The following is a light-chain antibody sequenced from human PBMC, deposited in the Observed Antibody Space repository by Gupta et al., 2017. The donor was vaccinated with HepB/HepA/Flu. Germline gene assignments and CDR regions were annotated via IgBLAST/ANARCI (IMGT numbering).Light chain of an antibody. J-gene: IGLJ2*01. Sequence: QSVLTPPPSASGTPGQRVTISCSGSSSNIGTNTVNWYQQLPGTAPKLLIYSNNKRPSGVPDRFSGSESGTSASLAISGLQSDDEADYYCATWDASLNGVVFGGGTKLTVL. CDR3: ATWDASLNGVV. CDR1: SSNIGTNT. V-gene: IGLV1-44*01. CDR2: SNN.